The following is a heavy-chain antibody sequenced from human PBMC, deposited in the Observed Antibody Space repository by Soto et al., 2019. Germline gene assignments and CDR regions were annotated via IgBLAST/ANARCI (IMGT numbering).Heavy chain of an antibody. CDR1: GFTVSSDY. J-gene: IGHJ4*02. D-gene: IGHD2-15*01. CDR2: IYSDGTI. V-gene: IGHV3-53*01. CDR3: ARGGARSGFNY. Sequence: GSLRLSCAASGFTVSSDYMNWVRQAPGKGLEWVSIIYSDGTIDYADSVKGRFTISRDNSKNTVYLQMNSLRVEDTAVYYCARGGARSGFNYWGQGTLVTVSS.